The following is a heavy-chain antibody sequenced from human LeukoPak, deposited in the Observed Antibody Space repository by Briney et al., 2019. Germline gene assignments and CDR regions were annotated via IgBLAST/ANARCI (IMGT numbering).Heavy chain of an antibody. J-gene: IGHJ4*02. CDR1: GFTFSTYD. CDR2: ISDDGSKK. D-gene: IGHD1-26*01. Sequence: GGSLRLSCVASGFTFSTYDMHWVRQAPGKGLEWVGIISDDGSKKYFGDSVKGRFTISRDNSKNILFLQMSSLGPEDTAVYYCAKYGWGHGPDSWGQGTLVTVSS. V-gene: IGHV3-30*18. CDR3: AKYGWGHGPDS.